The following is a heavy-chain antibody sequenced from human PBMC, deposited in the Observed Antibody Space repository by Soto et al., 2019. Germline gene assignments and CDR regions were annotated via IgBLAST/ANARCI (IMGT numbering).Heavy chain of an antibody. V-gene: IGHV3-48*03. Sequence: EVQLVESGGGLVQPGGSLRLSCAASGFTFSSYEMNWVRQAPGKGLEWVSYISRSGSTIYYADSVKGRFTISRDNAKNSLYLQMNSLRAEDTAVYYCARQSGDYPQLGGMDVWGQGTTVTVSS. CDR1: GFTFSSYE. J-gene: IGHJ6*02. CDR3: ARQSGDYPQLGGMDV. D-gene: IGHD4-17*01. CDR2: ISRSGSTI.